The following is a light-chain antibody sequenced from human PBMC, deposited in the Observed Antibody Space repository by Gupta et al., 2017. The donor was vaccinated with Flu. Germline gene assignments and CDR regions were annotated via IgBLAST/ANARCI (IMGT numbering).Light chain of an antibody. Sequence: ETVCTQSPGTLSLSPGERATLSCSPSQTISNNYLAWYQQKPGQAPRLLLYGASSRATGTPDKFSGSGYGTDFTLTISRRKLEDFAVYYCQQYGNSALYTFGQGTKLEI. CDR1: QTISNNY. CDR3: QQYGNSALYT. V-gene: IGKV3-20*01. J-gene: IGKJ2*01. CDR2: GAS.